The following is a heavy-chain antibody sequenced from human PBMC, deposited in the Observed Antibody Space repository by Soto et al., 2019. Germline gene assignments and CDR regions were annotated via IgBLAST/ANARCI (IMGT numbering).Heavy chain of an antibody. CDR2: IWYDGSDK. V-gene: IGHV3-33*01. Sequence: QVQLVESGGGVVQPGRSLRLSCAASGFTFSSYVMHWVRQAPGKGLEWVAVIWYDGSDKYYADSVKGRFTISRDNSKNTLYLQMNSLRAEDTAVYYCARDPLYLTGYYNVIGGFDYWGQGTLVTVSS. J-gene: IGHJ4*02. CDR1: GFTFSSYV. D-gene: IGHD3-9*01. CDR3: ARDPLYLTGYYNVIGGFDY.